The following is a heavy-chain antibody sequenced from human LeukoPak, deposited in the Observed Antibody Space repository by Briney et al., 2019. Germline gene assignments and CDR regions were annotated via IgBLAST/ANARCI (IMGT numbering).Heavy chain of an antibody. Sequence: GGSLRLSCAASGFTFSSYAMSWVRQAPGKGLEWVSAISGSGGSTYYADSVKGRFTISRDNSKNTLYLQMNSLRAEDTAVYYCAEDDSSSWYVIGYWGQGTLVTVSS. V-gene: IGHV3-23*01. J-gene: IGHJ4*02. CDR2: ISGSGGST. CDR1: GFTFSSYA. D-gene: IGHD6-13*01. CDR3: AEDDSSSWYVIGY.